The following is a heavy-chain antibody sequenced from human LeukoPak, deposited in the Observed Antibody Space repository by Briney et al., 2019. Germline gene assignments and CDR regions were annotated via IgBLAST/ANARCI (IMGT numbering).Heavy chain of an antibody. CDR1: GFTFSSYG. J-gene: IGHJ4*02. CDR3: AKEKYSSGFFDY. CDR2: ISGSGGST. V-gene: IGHV3-23*01. Sequence: SGGSLRLSCAASGFTFSSYGMSWVRQAPGKGLEWVSAISGSGGSTYYADSVKGRFTISRDNSKNTLYLQMNSLRAEDTAVYYCAKEKYSSGFFDYWGQGTLVTVSS. D-gene: IGHD6-19*01.